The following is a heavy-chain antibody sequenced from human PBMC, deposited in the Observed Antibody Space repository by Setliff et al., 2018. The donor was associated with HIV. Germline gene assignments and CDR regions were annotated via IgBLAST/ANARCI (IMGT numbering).Heavy chain of an antibody. CDR2: MSGDANSQ. V-gene: IGHV3-30*07. Sequence: GGSLRLSCAASGFIFSTFPMHWVRQAPGKGLEWVAVMSGDANSQYYADSVRGRFTISRDNSKNTLYLQMNSLRVEDTAIYYCARAWAMQQLVPAYWGQGTLVTVSS. D-gene: IGHD6-6*01. CDR3: ARAWAMQQLVPAY. J-gene: IGHJ4*02. CDR1: GFIFSTFP.